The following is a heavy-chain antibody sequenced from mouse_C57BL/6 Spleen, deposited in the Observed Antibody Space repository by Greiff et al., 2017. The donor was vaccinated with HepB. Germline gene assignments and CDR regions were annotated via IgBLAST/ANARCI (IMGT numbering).Heavy chain of an antibody. CDR2: ISSGSSTI. CDR1: GFTFSDYG. J-gene: IGHJ4*01. D-gene: IGHD2-5*01. V-gene: IGHV5-17*01. Sequence: EVKLVESGGGLVKPGGSLKLSCAASGFTFSDYGMHWVRQAPEKGLEWVAYISSGSSTIYYADTVKGRFTISRDNAKNTLFLQMTSLRSEDTAMYYCARGGYSNYAMDYWGQGTSVTVSS. CDR3: ARGGYSNYAMDY.